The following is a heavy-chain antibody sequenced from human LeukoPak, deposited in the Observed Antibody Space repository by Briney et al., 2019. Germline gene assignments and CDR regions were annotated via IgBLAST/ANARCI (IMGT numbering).Heavy chain of an antibody. J-gene: IGHJ4*02. Sequence: ASVKVSCKASGYTLTSYDINWVRQTTGQGLEWMGWMNPNSGNTGYAQKFQGRVTMTRNTSISTAYMELSSLRSEDTAVYHCARCVDTAMVPTVDYWGKGTLVTVSS. V-gene: IGHV1-8*01. CDR1: GYTLTSYD. CDR3: ARCVDTAMVPTVDY. D-gene: IGHD5-18*01. CDR2: MNPNSGNT.